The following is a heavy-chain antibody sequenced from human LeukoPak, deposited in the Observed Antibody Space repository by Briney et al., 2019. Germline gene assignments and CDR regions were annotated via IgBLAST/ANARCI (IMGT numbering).Heavy chain of an antibody. V-gene: IGHV3-9*01. Sequence: PGRSLRLSCAASGFTFDDYAMHWVRQAPGKGLEWVSGISWNSGSIGYADSVKGRFTISRDNAKNSLYLQMNSLRAEDTALYYCAKGIYYDSSGSPDYWGQGTLVTVSS. D-gene: IGHD3-22*01. CDR2: ISWNSGSI. J-gene: IGHJ4*02. CDR1: GFTFDDYA. CDR3: AKGIYYDSSGSPDY.